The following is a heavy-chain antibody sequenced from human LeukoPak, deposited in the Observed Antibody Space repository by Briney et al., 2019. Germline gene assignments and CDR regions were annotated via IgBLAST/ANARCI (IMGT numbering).Heavy chain of an antibody. CDR2: INWNGGST. CDR1: GFTFDDYG. CDR3: ARIFDYYERSGCLDY. Sequence: GGSLRLSCAASGFTFDDYGMSWVRQAPGKGLEWVSGINWNGGSTGYADSVKGRFTISRDNAKNSLYLQMNSLRAEDTALYYCARIFDYYERSGCLDYWGQGTLVTVSS. D-gene: IGHD3-22*01. J-gene: IGHJ4*02. V-gene: IGHV3-20*04.